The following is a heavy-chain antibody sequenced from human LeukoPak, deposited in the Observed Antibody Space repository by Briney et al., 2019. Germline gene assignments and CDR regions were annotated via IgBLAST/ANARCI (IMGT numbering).Heavy chain of an antibody. Sequence: GGSLRLSCAASGFTFSSYWTSWVRQDPGDGREWVTNIKQEGSEKYYVDSVKGRFTITRDNAKNSLYLQMNSLRAEDTAVYYCARGRGYGDYRYYYYYYMDVWGKGTTVTVSS. CDR2: IKQEGSEK. D-gene: IGHD4-17*01. V-gene: IGHV3-7*01. J-gene: IGHJ6*03. CDR1: GFTFSSYW. CDR3: ARGRGYGDYRYYYYYYMDV.